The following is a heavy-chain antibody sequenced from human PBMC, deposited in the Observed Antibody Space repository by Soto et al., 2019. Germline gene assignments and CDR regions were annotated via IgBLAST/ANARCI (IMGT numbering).Heavy chain of an antibody. D-gene: IGHD3-22*01. CDR3: ARGRYDSSGSFDD. Sequence: SETLSLTCTVSGGSISSGDYYWSWIRQPPGKGLEWIGYIYYSGSTYYNPSLKSRVTISVDTSKNQFSLKLSSVTAADTAVYYCARGRYDSSGSFDDWGQGTLVTVSS. J-gene: IGHJ4*02. V-gene: IGHV4-30-4*01. CDR1: GGSISSGDYY. CDR2: IYYSGST.